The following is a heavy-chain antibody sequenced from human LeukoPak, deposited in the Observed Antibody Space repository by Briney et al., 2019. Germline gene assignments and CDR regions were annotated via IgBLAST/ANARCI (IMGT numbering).Heavy chain of an antibody. Sequence: SETLSLTCAVYGGSFSGCYWSWIRQPPGKGLEWIGEINHSGSTNYNPSLKSRVTISVDTSKNQFSLKLSSVTAADTAVYYCAREVVPAATYPWGQGTLVTVSS. V-gene: IGHV4-34*01. CDR1: GGSFSGCY. D-gene: IGHD2-2*01. CDR2: INHSGST. J-gene: IGHJ5*02. CDR3: AREVVPAATYP.